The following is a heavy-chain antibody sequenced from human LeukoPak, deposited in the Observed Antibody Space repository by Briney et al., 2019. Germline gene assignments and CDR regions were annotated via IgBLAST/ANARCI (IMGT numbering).Heavy chain of an antibody. D-gene: IGHD4-23*01. J-gene: IGHJ3*01. V-gene: IGHV3-74*03. Sequence: GGSLRLSCAGSGISFSAYWMHWVRQIPGKGLERVSRISRDGSTTTYADSVKGRFTISRDNARNTLSLQMNSLRAEDTAVYYCALYGGGAFDFWGQGTTVTVSS. CDR3: ALYGGGAFDF. CDR1: GISFSAYW. CDR2: ISRDGSTT.